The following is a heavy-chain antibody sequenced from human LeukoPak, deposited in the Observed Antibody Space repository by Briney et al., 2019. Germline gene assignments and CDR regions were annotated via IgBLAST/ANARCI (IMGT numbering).Heavy chain of an antibody. CDR1: GFTFSSYG. CDR2: IRYDGSNK. CDR3: AKEPPQSDIVVVPPDY. Sequence: GGSLRLSCAASGFTFSSYGMHWVRQAPGKGLERVAFIRYDGSNKYYADSVKGRFTISRDNSKNTLYLQMNSLRAEDTAVYYCAKEPPQSDIVVVPPDYWGQGTLVTVSS. D-gene: IGHD2-2*01. V-gene: IGHV3-30*02. J-gene: IGHJ4*02.